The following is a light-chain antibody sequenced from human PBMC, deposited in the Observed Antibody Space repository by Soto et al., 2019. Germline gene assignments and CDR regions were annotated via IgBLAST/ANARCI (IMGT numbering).Light chain of an antibody. CDR1: QGISSF. CDR3: QQLNSYPIT. Sequence: IQFTQSPSSLSASVGDRVTITWGASQGISSFLAWYQQKPGKAPKLLIYAASTLQSRVPSRFSGSGSGTDFTLTISSLQPEDFATYYCQQLNSYPITFGQGTRLEIK. V-gene: IGKV1-9*01. J-gene: IGKJ5*01. CDR2: AAS.